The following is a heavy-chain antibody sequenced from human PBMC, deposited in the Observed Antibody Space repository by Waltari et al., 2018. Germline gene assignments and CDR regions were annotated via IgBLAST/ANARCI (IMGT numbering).Heavy chain of an antibody. CDR3: ARGTYDFWSGRTYYYYYMDV. CDR1: VGSISSGCYY. J-gene: IGHJ6*03. Sequence: QVQLQESGPGLVKPSQTLSLPCTVSVGSISSGCYYCCLIRQHPGTVLEWIGYIYYSGSTYYNPSLKSRVTISVDTSKNQFSLKLSSVTAADTAVYYCARGTYDFWSGRTYYYYYMDVWGKGTTVTVSS. V-gene: IGHV4-31*03. CDR2: IYYSGST. D-gene: IGHD3-3*01.